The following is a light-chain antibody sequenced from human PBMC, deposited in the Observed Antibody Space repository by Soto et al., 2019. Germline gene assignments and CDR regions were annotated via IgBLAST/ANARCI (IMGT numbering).Light chain of an antibody. V-gene: IGKV1-13*02. CDR1: QDIRGA. CDR2: DVS. Sequence: AIQLTQSPYSLSASVGDRVTITCRASQDIRGALAWYQQKPGKAPKILIYDVSTLERGVPSRFSGSSSGPDFTLTISSLQPVDFATDYCQQFNSYPITFGQGTRLEI. J-gene: IGKJ5*01. CDR3: QQFNSYPIT.